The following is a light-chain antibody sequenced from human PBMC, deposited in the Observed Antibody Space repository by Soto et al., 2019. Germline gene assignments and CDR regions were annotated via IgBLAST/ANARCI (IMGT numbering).Light chain of an antibody. CDR3: QQYGSSPIT. CDR2: GAS. J-gene: IGKJ5*01. Sequence: EILFTQSPGTLSVSPGERSTLSCRASQNIRNNLAWYQQKPGQAPRLLIYGASTRATGIPDRFSGDGSVTHFTLTISRLEAEDFVMYYCQQYGSSPITFGQGTRLEIK. V-gene: IGKV3-20*01. CDR1: QNIRNN.